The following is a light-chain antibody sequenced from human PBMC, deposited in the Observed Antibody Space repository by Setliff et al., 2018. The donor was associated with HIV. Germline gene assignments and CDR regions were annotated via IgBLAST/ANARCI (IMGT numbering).Light chain of an antibody. Sequence: QSVLTQPASVSGSPGQSITISCTGTSSDVGNYNYVSWYQQHPGKAPKLMIYEVTYRPSGVSNRFSGSKSGNTASLTISGLQAEDEADYYCSSYTGSTTPYVFGTGTKVTV. J-gene: IGLJ1*01. CDR2: EVT. V-gene: IGLV2-14*01. CDR1: SSDVGNYNY. CDR3: SSYTGSTTPYV.